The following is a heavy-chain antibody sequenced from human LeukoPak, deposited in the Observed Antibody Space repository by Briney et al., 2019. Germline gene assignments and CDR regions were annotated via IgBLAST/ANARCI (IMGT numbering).Heavy chain of an antibody. V-gene: IGHV3-30*04. CDR2: ISYDGNNE. D-gene: IGHD1-14*01. CDR3: ARDFNLSNYYYYMDV. J-gene: IGHJ6*03. Sequence: GGSLRLSCAASRFTFSSYVMHWVRQAPGKGLEWMSAISYDGNNEYYADSVRGRFTISRDNSKNTLYLQLNSLRAEGSAVYYCARDFNLSNYYYYMDVWGKGTTVTVSS. CDR1: RFTFSSYV.